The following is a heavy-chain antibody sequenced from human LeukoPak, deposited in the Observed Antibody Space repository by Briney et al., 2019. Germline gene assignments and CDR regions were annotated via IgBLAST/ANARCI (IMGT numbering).Heavy chain of an antibody. CDR2: IIPILSLA. V-gene: IGHV1-69*04. CDR3: ARPTGTQDYYGMDV. J-gene: IGHJ6*02. CDR1: GDTFSDYA. D-gene: IGHD4-17*01. Sequence: ASVKVSCKASGDTFSDYAISWVQQAPGQGLEWMGRIIPILSLANYAQKFQGRVTITADKSTSTAFLELSSLTSDDTAVYHCARPTGTQDYYGMDVWGQGTTVSVSS.